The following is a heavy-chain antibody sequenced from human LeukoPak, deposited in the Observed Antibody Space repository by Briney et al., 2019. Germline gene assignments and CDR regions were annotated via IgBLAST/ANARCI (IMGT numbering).Heavy chain of an antibody. V-gene: IGHV4-34*01. D-gene: IGHD3-10*01. J-gene: IGHJ4*02. CDR2: IYHSGST. Sequence: SETLSLTCAVYGGSFSGYYWSWIRQPPGKGLEWIGYIYHSGSTYYNPSLKSRVTISVDRSKNQFSLKLSSVTAADTAVYYCARDKGSGEENWGQGTLVTVSS. CDR3: ARDKGSGEEN. CDR1: GGSFSGYY.